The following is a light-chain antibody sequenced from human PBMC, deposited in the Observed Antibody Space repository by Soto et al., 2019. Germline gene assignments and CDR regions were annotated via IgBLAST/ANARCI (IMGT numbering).Light chain of an antibody. J-gene: IGKJ1*01. CDR3: KQYNNWPPMT. CDR2: GAS. CDR1: QSVSSN. V-gene: IGKV3-15*01. Sequence: EIVMTQSPATLSVSPGERATLSCRASQSVSSNLGWYQQKPGQAPRLLIYGASTRATGIPARFSGSGSGTEFTLTISSLQSEDFAVYYCKQYNNWPPMTFGQGTKVEIK.